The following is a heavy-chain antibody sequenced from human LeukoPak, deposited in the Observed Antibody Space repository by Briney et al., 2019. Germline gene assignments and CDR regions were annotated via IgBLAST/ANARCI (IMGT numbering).Heavy chain of an antibody. CDR3: AKKGEVLFDY. J-gene: IGHJ4*02. Sequence: GGSLRLSCAASGFTFSTYGMHWGRQAPGRGLEWVAFIGYDGTNKHYIDSVKGRFIISRDNSKNTLYLQMNSLRTEDTAVYYCAKKGEVLFDYWGQGTLVTVSS. CDR1: GFTFSTYG. CDR2: IGYDGTNK. D-gene: IGHD2-21*01. V-gene: IGHV3-30*02.